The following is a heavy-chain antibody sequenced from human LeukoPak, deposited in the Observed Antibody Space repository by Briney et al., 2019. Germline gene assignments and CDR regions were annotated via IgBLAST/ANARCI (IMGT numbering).Heavy chain of an antibody. V-gene: IGHV3-30*18. Sequence: GGSLRLSCAASGFTFSSYGMHWVRQAPGKGLEWVAVISYDGSNKYYADSVKGRLTISRDNSKNTLYLQMNSLRAEDTAVYYCAKDLWDYYGMDVWGQGTTVTVSS. J-gene: IGHJ6*02. D-gene: IGHD3-10*01. CDR3: AKDLWDYYGMDV. CDR1: GFTFSSYG. CDR2: ISYDGSNK.